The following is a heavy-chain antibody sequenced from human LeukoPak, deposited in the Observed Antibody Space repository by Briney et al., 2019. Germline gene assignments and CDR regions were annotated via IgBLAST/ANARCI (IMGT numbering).Heavy chain of an antibody. D-gene: IGHD6-19*01. V-gene: IGHV1-8*03. J-gene: IGHJ3*02. Sequence: ASVKVSCKASGYTFTSYDINWVRQATGQGLEWMGWMNPNSGNTGYAQKFQGRVTITRNTSISTAYMELSSLRSEDTAVYYCARGRYSSGWYVGAFDIWGQGTMVTVSS. CDR3: ARGRYSSGWYVGAFDI. CDR2: MNPNSGNT. CDR1: GYTFTSYD.